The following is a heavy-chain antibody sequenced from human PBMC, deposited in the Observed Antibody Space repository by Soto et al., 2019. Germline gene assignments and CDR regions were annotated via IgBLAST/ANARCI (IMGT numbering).Heavy chain of an antibody. CDR1: GGSISSSSYY. CDR2: IYYSGST. J-gene: IGHJ5*02. Sequence: SETLSLTCTVSGGSISSSSYYWGWIRHPPGKGLEWIGSIYYSGSTYYNPSLKSRVTISVDTSKNQFSLKLSSVTAADTAVYYCARHTYYYDSSGYYSNNWFDPWGQGTLVTVSS. CDR3: ARHTYYYDSSGYYSNNWFDP. V-gene: IGHV4-39*01. D-gene: IGHD3-22*01.